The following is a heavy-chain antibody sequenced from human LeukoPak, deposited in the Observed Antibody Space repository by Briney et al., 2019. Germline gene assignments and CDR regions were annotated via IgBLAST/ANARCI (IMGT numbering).Heavy chain of an antibody. CDR3: AKAPRRGVGYCSSTSCYSGGYFDY. D-gene: IGHD2-2*02. J-gene: IGHJ4*02. CDR1: GYTFTSYG. V-gene: IGHV3-23*01. CDR2: ISGSGGST. Sequence: GASVKVSCKASGYTFTSYGISWVRQAPGKGLEWVSAISGSGGSTYYADSVKGRFTISRDNSKNTLYLQMNSLRAEDTAVYYCAKAPRRGVGYCSSTSCYSGGYFDYWGQGTLVTVSS.